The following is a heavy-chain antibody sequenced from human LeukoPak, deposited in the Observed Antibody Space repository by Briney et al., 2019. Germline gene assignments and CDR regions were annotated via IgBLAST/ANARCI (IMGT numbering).Heavy chain of an antibody. D-gene: IGHD1-26*01. Sequence: GGSLRLSCVASGFTFSDYYMDWVRQAPGKGLEWVGRARNKANSHTTEYAASVKGRFIISRDDSKSSLYLQMNSLRDEDTAVYYCASSGSYRFDYWGQGTLVTVSS. J-gene: IGHJ4*02. CDR3: ASSGSYRFDY. CDR1: GFTFSDYY. CDR2: ARNKANSHTT. V-gene: IGHV3-72*01.